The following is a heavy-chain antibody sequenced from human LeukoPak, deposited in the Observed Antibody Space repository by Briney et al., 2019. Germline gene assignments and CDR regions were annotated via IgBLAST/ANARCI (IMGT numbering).Heavy chain of an antibody. J-gene: IGHJ4*02. Sequence: GGSLRLSCAASGFTFSSYAMHWVRQAPGKGLEWVAVISYDGSNKYYADSVKGRFTISRDNSKNTLYLQMNSLRAEDTAVYCCARVRGYSGYEILDYWGQGTLVTVSS. CDR2: ISYDGSNK. D-gene: IGHD5-12*01. CDR3: ARVRGYSGYEILDY. V-gene: IGHV3-30-3*01. CDR1: GFTFSSYA.